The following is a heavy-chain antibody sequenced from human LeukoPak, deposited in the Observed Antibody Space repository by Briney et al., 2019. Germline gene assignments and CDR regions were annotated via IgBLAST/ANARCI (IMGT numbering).Heavy chain of an antibody. CDR1: GFTFSDYY. CDR2: ISSSGTTI. V-gene: IGHV3-11*01. D-gene: IGHD2-15*01. CDR3: ARDPTGALGYCSGGSCYSRGNWFDP. J-gene: IGHJ5*02. Sequence: GGSLRLSCAASGFTFSDYYMSWIRQAPGKGLEWVSYISSSGTTIYYADSVKGRFTISRDNAKNSLYLQMNSLRAEDTAVYYCARDPTGALGYCSGGSCYSRGNWFDPWGQGTLVTVSS.